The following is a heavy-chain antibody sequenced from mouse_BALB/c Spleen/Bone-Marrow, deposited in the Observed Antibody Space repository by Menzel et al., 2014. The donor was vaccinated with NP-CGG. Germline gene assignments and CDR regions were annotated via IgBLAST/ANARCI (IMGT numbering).Heavy chain of an antibody. CDR2: IYPGSGSI. D-gene: IGHD1-1*01. V-gene: IGHV1S22*01. CDR1: GYTFTSYW. Sequence: LQQSGSELVRPGASVKLSCKASGYTFTSYWIHWVTQRPGQGLEWIGNIYPGSGSINYDEKFKSKATLTVDTSSSTAFMQLSSLTSEDSAVYDCRCYVYTMDYWDQGTTVTVSS. J-gene: IGHJ4*01. CDR3: RCYVYTMDY.